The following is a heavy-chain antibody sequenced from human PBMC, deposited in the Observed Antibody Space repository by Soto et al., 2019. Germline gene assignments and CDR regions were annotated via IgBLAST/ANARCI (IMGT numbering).Heavy chain of an antibody. CDR1: GFTFSSYW. D-gene: IGHD6-19*01. CDR3: ARIAVAGRAVDY. Sequence: GGSLRLSCAASGFTFSSYWMSWVRQAPGKGLEWVANIKQDGSEKYYVDSVKGRFTISRDNAKNSLYLQMNSLRAEDTAMYYCARIAVAGRAVDYWGQGTLVTAPQ. CDR2: IKQDGSEK. J-gene: IGHJ4*02. V-gene: IGHV3-7*01.